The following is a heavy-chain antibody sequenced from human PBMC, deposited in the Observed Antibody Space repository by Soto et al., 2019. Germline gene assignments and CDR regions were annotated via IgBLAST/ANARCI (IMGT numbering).Heavy chain of an antibody. CDR1: GLTFSGYW. J-gene: IGHJ3*02. Sequence: PGGSLRLSCGASGLTFSGYWMIWVRQAPGKGLEWVANIKQDGSEKYYVDSVKGRFTISRDNAKNSLYLQMNSLRAEDTAVYYCASAHRMLNAFDIWGQGTMVTVSS. CDR2: IKQDGSEK. D-gene: IGHD2-8*01. CDR3: ASAHRMLNAFDI. V-gene: IGHV3-7*03.